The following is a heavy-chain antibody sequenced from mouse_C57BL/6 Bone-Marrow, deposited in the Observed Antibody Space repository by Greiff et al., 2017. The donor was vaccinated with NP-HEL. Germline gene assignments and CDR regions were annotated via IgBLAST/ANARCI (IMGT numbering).Heavy chain of an antibody. Sequence: VKLQESGAELVKPGASVKMSCKASGYTFTSYWITWVKQRPGQGLEWIGDIYPGSGSTNYNEKFKSKATLTVDTSSSTAYMQLSSLTSEDSAVYYCARGGPRFAYWGQGTLVTVSA. CDR2: IYPGSGST. V-gene: IGHV1-55*01. CDR3: ARGGPRFAY. CDR1: GYTFTSYW. D-gene: IGHD1-1*02. J-gene: IGHJ3*01.